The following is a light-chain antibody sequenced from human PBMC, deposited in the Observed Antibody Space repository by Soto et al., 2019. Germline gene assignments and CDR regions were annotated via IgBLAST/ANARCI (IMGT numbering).Light chain of an antibody. CDR1: QSVSSN. CDR2: GAS. J-gene: IGKJ2*01. V-gene: IGKV3-15*01. CDR3: QQYNNWPPYT. Sequence: EIVMTQSPATLSLSPGERATLSCRASQSVSSNFAWYQQNPGQPPSLLISGASTRATGIPARFSGSGSGTDFTLTISSLQSEDFAVYYCQQYNNWPPYTFGQGTKLEIK.